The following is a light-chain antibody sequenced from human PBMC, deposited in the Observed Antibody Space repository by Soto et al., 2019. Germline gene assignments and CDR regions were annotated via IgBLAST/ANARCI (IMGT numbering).Light chain of an antibody. J-gene: IGKJ1*01. CDR1: QSVGSN. CDR2: GAS. V-gene: IGKV3-15*01. Sequence: EIVLTQSPGTLSLSPGERATLSCRASQSVGSNVAWYQQKPGQAPRLLIYGASSRATGIPARVSGSGSGTDFTLTISSLQSDDVGVYYCQQYNERPPWTCGQGTKGDIK. CDR3: QQYNERPPWT.